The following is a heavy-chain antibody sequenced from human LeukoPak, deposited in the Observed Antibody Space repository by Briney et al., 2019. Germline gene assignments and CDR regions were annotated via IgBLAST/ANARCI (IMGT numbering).Heavy chain of an antibody. CDR1: GYTFTSYA. J-gene: IGHJ4*02. CDR2: INAGNGNT. Sequence: ASVKVSCKASGYTFTSYAMHWVRQAPGQRLEWMGWINAGNGNTKYSQKFQGRVTITRDTSASTVYMELSSLRSEDTAVYYCARNSRRFPSGSGTLSYFDYWGQGTLVTVSS. CDR3: ARNSRRFPSGSGTLSYFDY. V-gene: IGHV1-3*01. D-gene: IGHD3-10*01.